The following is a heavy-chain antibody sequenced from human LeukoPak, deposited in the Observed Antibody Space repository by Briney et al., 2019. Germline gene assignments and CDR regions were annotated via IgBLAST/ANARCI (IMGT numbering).Heavy chain of an antibody. V-gene: IGHV3-30*18. CDR2: ISYDGSNK. D-gene: IGHD3-22*01. Sequence: PGGSLRLSCAASGFTFSSYGMHWVRQAPGKGLEWVAVISYDGSNKYYADSVKGRFTISRDNSKNTLYLQMNSLRAEDTAVYYCAKDHGGFGGYYESSGYSPIFDYWGQGTLVTVSS. J-gene: IGHJ4*02. CDR3: AKDHGGFGGYYESSGYSPIFDY. CDR1: GFTFSSYG.